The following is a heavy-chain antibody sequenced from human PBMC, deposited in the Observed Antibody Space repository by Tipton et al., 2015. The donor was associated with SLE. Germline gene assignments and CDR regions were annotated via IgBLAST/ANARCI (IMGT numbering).Heavy chain of an antibody. D-gene: IGHD6-13*01. J-gene: IGHJ4*02. CDR2: VYYSGST. Sequence: LRLSCTVSGSSITAYYWTWIRQPPGKGLEWIGYVYYSGSTYYSPSLKSRVSISVHTSKNQFSLRLSSVTAADTAVYYCARVGYSSSWYSGAFDYWGQGTLVTVSS. CDR1: GSSITAYY. CDR3: ARVGYSSSWYSGAFDY. V-gene: IGHV4-59*12.